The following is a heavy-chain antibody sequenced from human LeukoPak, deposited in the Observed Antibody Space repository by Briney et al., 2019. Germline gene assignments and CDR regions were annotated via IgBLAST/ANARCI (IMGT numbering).Heavy chain of an antibody. CDR2: FNPEDGDT. CDR1: GYTLSELS. Sequence: ASVKVSCKVSGYTLSELSMHWVRQTPGKGLEWMGGFNPEDGDTIYAQNFQGRLTMTEDTSTDTAYMELSSLRSEDTAVYYCATDFGYFDWLLTDSWGQGTLVTVSS. D-gene: IGHD3-9*01. CDR3: ATDFGYFDWLLTDS. V-gene: IGHV1-24*01. J-gene: IGHJ4*02.